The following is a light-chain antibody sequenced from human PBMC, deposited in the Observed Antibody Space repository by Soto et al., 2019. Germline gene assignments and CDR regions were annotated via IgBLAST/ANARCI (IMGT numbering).Light chain of an antibody. CDR2: DVS. Sequence: QSALTQPASVSGSPGQSITISCTGTSSDIGGYNYVSWYQQHPGKAPKLMIYDVSNRPSGVSNRFSGSKSDNTASLTISGLQAEDEADYHCSSYTSSSTLLFGGGTKVTVL. J-gene: IGLJ2*01. V-gene: IGLV2-14*03. CDR3: SSYTSSSTLL. CDR1: SSDIGGYNY.